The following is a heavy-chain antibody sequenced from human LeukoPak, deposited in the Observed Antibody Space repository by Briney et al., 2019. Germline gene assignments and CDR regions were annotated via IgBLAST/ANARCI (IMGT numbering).Heavy chain of an antibody. CDR2: VNHSGST. V-gene: IGHV4-34*01. D-gene: IGHD1-20*01. CDR3: ARINWIPDY. J-gene: IGHJ4*02. CDR1: GGSFSGYY. Sequence: SETLSLTCAVYGGSFSGYYWSWIRQPPGKGLEWIGEVNHSGSTNYNPSLKSRVTISVDTSKNQFSLKLSSVTAADTAVYYCARINWIPDYWGPGTLVTVSS.